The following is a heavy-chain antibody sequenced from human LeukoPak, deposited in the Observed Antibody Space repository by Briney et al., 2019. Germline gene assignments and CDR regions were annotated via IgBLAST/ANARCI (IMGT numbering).Heavy chain of an antibody. CDR1: GFTFSSYS. Sequence: GGSLRLSCAASGFTFSSYSMHWVRQAPGKGLEYVSAISSNGGRSYYANSVKGRFTISRDNSKNTLYLQMGSLRAEDMAVYYCARDTTVTPMSIDYWGQGTLVTVSS. J-gene: IGHJ4*02. CDR2: ISSNGGRS. V-gene: IGHV3-64*01. CDR3: ARDTTVTPMSIDY. D-gene: IGHD4-17*01.